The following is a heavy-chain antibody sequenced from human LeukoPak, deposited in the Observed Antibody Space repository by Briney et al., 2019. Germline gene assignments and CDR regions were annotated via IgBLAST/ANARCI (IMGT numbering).Heavy chain of an antibody. Sequence: PGGSLRLSCAASGFTFSSYGMHWVRQAPGKGLEWVAFIRYDGSNKYYADSVKGRFTISRDNSKNTLYLQMNSLRAEDTAVYYCAKDRRYSSGWSPGWFQHWGQGTLVTVSS. V-gene: IGHV3-30*02. CDR3: AKDRRYSSGWSPGWFQH. CDR1: GFTFSSYG. D-gene: IGHD6-19*01. J-gene: IGHJ1*01. CDR2: IRYDGSNK.